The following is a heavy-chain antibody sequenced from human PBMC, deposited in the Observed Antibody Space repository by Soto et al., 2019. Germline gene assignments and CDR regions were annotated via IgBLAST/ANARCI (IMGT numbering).Heavy chain of an antibody. D-gene: IGHD2-2*01. CDR2: LYYDGSYE. CDR1: GFMFSRYA. J-gene: IGHJ6*01. V-gene: IGHV3-33*01. CDR3: ARDPPPLLLVPAAMPHVCYYYYGRDI. Sequence: GGSLRLSCAASGFMFSRYAMHCVRQAPGKGLKWVSMLYYDGSYEYYADSVKGRFTISRDNSKNTVYLQMNSLRVEDTAVYYCARDPPPLLLVPAAMPHVCYYYYGRDIWGRGTRVT.